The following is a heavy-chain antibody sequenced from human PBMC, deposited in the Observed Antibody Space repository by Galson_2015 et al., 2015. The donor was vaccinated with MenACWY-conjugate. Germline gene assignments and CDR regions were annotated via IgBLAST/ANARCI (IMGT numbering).Heavy chain of an antibody. CDR1: GFTFSSYS. V-gene: IGHV3-48*01. CDR3: ASRESSSWYRQYVQH. Sequence: SLRLSCAASGFTFSSYSMNWVRQAPGKGLEWVSYISESSSTIVYADSVKGRFTISRDNAKNSLYLQMNSLRAEDTAVYYCASRESSSWYRQYVQHWGQGTLVTVSS. J-gene: IGHJ1*01. D-gene: IGHD6-13*01. CDR2: ISESSSTI.